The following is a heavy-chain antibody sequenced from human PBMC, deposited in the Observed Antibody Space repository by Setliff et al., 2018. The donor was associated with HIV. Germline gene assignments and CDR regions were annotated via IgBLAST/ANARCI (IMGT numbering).Heavy chain of an antibody. J-gene: IGHJ3*01. CDR3: ARDFQSREQVWVRAFDV. V-gene: IGHV3-21*06. D-gene: IGHD1-1*01. CDR2: ITGSGNFK. Sequence: KPGGSLRLSCVASGFNLTNYALNWVRQAPGKGLEWVSSITGSGNFKYYAESLAGRFTISRDNPKNSVYLEMINLRAEDTATYYCARDFQSREQVWVRAFDVWGPGTTVTVSS. CDR1: GFNLTNYA.